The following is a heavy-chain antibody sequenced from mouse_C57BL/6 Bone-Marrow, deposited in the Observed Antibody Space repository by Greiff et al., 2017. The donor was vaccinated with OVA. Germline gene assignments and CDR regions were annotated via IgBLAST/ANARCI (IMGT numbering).Heavy chain of an antibody. D-gene: IGHD1-1*01. Sequence: EVQLVESGPGLVKPSQSLSLTCSVTGYSITSGYYWNWIRQFPGNKLEWMGYISYDGSNNYNPSLKNRISITRDTSKNQFFLKLNSVTTEDTATYYCAREGGNYWYFDVWGTGTTVTVSS. J-gene: IGHJ1*03. V-gene: IGHV3-6*01. CDR3: AREGGNYWYFDV. CDR1: GYSITSGYY. CDR2: ISYDGSN.